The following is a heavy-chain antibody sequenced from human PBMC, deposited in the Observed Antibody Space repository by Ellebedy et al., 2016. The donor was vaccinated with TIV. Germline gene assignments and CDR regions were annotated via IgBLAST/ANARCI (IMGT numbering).Heavy chain of an antibody. V-gene: IGHV2-5*02. D-gene: IGHD2-15*01. CDR2: IYWDDDK. CDR1: GFSLSTSGVS. CDR3: ARIRTYCGTVNCYSPGTDV. J-gene: IGHJ6*02. Sequence: SGPTLVKPTQTLTLTCTFSGFSLSTSGVSVGWIRQPPGKALEWLALIYWDDDKRYSPSLKSRLTITKDTSKNQVVLTMTNMDPVDTATYYCARIRTYCGTVNCYSPGTDVWGQGTTVTVSS.